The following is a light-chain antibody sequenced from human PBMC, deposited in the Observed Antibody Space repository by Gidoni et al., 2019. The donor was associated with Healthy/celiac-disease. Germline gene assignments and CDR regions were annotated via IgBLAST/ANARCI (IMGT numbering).Light chain of an antibody. CDR1: QGISSW. CDR3: QQANSFLPLT. J-gene: IGKJ4*01. Sequence: DIQMTQSPSSVSASVGDRVTITCRASQGISSWLALYQQKPGKAPKLLIYAASSLQSGVPSRFSGSGSGTDFTLTISSLQPEDFATYYCQQANSFLPLTFGGGTKVEIK. V-gene: IGKV1-12*01. CDR2: AAS.